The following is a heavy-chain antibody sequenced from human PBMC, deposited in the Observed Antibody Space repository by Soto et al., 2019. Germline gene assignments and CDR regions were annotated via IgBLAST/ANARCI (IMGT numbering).Heavy chain of an antibody. CDR2: FNPDNQNT. V-gene: IGHV1-18*01. D-gene: IGHD3-16*01. CDR3: ARVRFGDPFDF. Sequence: ASVKVSCKVSGYRFTTYGINWVRQAPGQGLEWVGWFNPDNQNTNYAQKFQDRVSLTTDSSANTAYMELRDLRSDDTAVYYCARVRFGDPFDFWGQGSLVTVSS. CDR1: GYRFTTYG. J-gene: IGHJ4*02.